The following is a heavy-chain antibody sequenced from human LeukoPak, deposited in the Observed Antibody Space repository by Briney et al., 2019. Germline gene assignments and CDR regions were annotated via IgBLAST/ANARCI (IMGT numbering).Heavy chain of an antibody. CDR2: ISWNSGSI. V-gene: IGHV3-9*01. CDR1: GFTFDDYA. Sequence: GRSLRLSCAASGFTFDDYAMHWVRQAPGKGLEWVSGISWNSGSIGYADSVKGRFTISRDNAKNSLYLQMNSLRAEDTALYYCAKDGATTVRGGREFDHWGQGTLVTVSS. D-gene: IGHD3-10*01. CDR3: AKDGATTVRGGREFDH. J-gene: IGHJ4*02.